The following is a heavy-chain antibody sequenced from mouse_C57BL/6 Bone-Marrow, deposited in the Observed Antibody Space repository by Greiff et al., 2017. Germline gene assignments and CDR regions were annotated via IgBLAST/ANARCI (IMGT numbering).Heavy chain of an antibody. D-gene: IGHD1-1*01. J-gene: IGHJ3*01. CDR2: IRSKSNNYAT. CDR3: VRHWNGSPPY. Sequence: EVQRVESGGGLVQPKGSLKLSCAASGFSFNTYAMNWVRQAPGKGLEWVARIRSKSNNYATYYADSVKDRFTISRDDSESMLYLQMNNLKTEDTAMYYCVRHWNGSPPYWGQGTLVTVSA. CDR1: GFSFNTYA. V-gene: IGHV10-1*01.